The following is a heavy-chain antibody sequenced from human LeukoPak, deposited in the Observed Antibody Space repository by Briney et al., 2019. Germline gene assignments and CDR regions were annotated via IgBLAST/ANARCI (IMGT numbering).Heavy chain of an antibody. Sequence: GGSLRLSCAASGFTFSDYYMSWIRQAPGKGLEWVSAISGSGGSTYYADSVKGRFTISRDNSKNTLYLQMNSLRAEDTAVYYCARVYGRFDYRSITMIAFRAFDIWGQGTMVTVSS. CDR2: ISGSGGST. J-gene: IGHJ3*02. CDR3: ARVYGRFDYRSITMIAFRAFDI. D-gene: IGHD3-22*01. CDR1: GFTFSDYY. V-gene: IGHV3-23*01.